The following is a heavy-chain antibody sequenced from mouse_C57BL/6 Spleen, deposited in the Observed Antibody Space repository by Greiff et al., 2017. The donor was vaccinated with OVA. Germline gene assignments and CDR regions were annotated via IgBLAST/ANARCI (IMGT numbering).Heavy chain of an antibody. J-gene: IGHJ4*01. CDR1: GFTFSSYG. CDR2: ISSGGSYT. D-gene: IGHD2-2*01. V-gene: IGHV5-6*02. Sequence: DVMLVESGGDLVKPGGSLKLSCAASGFTFSSYGMSWVRQTPDKRLEWVATISSGGSYTYYPDSVKGRFTISRDNAKNTLYLQMSSLKSEDTAMYYCARQGDSMVTYYAMDYWGQGTSVTVSS. CDR3: ARQGDSMVTYYAMDY.